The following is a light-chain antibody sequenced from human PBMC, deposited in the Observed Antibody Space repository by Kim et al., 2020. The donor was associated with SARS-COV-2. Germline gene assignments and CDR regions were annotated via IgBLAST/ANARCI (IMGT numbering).Light chain of an antibody. V-gene: IGKV3-15*01. CDR1: QSVRTN. CDR3: QEYNNWPPLT. J-gene: IGKJ4*01. Sequence: EVVMTQSPATLSVSPGERATISCRASQSVRTNLACYQQRPGQVPRLLIYGASTRATGIPARFSASGSWTEFSLTISSLQSEDFAIYFCQEYNNWPPLTFGAGTKVDIK. CDR2: GAS.